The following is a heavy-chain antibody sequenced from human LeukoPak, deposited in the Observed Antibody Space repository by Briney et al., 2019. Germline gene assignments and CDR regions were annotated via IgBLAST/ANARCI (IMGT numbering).Heavy chain of an antibody. CDR3: ARVQYCSGGSCHNLRLFDH. J-gene: IGHJ4*02. Sequence: PSQTLSLTCTVSGGSVSSGNYYWSWIRQPPGKGLEWIGHIYHSGTTYYNPSVKSRMTISVDTSKNQFSLNLRSVTAADTAVYYCARVQYCSGGSCHNLRLFDHWGQGTLVTVSS. CDR1: GGSVSSGNYY. CDR2: IYHSGTT. D-gene: IGHD2-15*01. V-gene: IGHV4-30-4*08.